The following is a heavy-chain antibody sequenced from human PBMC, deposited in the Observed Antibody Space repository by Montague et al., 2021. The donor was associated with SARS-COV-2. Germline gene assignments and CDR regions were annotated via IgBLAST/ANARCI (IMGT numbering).Heavy chain of an antibody. CDR3: ARHRRGWLVSTPRSFDY. D-gene: IGHD6-19*01. CDR1: GGSISTSRYY. V-gene: IGHV4-39*01. CDR2: IYYSGST. Sequence: SETLSLTCTVSGGSISTSRYYWGWIRQPPGKGLEWFGRIYYSGSTYYNLSLNSLVTISVDTSKNQFSLKLSSVTAADTAVYYCARHRRGWLVSTPRSFDYWGQGTLVTVSS. J-gene: IGHJ4*02.